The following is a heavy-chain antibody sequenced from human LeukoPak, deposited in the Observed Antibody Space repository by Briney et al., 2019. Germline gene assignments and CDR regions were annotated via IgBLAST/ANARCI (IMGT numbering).Heavy chain of an antibody. CDR2: IFPRGDEI. V-gene: IGHV3-23*01. D-gene: IGHD5-18*01. J-gene: IGHJ4*02. Sequence: GGSLRLSRAPSGFTFSDFPMIWVRQAPGKGLEGVSSIFPRGDEIHYAHSVKGRFTISRDNSRSTLSLQMDSLRAEDTATYYCATYRQIQVPFEFWGEGPLVTVPS. CDR3: ATYRQIQVPFEF. CDR1: GFTFSDFP.